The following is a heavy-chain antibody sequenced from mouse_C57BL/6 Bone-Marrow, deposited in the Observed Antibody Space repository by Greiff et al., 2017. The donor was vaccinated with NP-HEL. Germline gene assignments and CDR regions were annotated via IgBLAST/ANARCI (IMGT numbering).Heavy chain of an antibody. CDR2: INPSSGYT. CDR1: GYTFTSYT. V-gene: IGHV1-4*01. D-gene: IGHD1-1*01. CDR3: ARSYYGSSTIAY. Sequence: VQLQQSGAELARPGASVKMSCKASGYTFTSYTMHWVKQRPGQGLEWIGYINPSSGYTKYNQKFKDKATLTADKSSSPAYMQLSSLTSEDSAVYYCARSYYGSSTIAYWGQGTLVTVSA. J-gene: IGHJ3*01.